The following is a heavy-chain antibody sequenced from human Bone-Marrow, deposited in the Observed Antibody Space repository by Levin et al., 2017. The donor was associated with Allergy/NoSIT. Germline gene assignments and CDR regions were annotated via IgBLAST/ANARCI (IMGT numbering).Heavy chain of an antibody. V-gene: IGHV4-39*07. Sequence: SETLSLTCTVSGGSISSSSYYWGWIRQPPGKGLEWIGSIYYSGSTYYNPSLKSRVTISVDTSKNQFSLKLSSVTAADTAVYYCARRRDVLVPAAMVGRLDYWGQGTLVTVSS. CDR3: ARRRDVLVPAAMVGRLDY. D-gene: IGHD2-2*01. J-gene: IGHJ4*02. CDR2: IYYSGST. CDR1: GGSISSSSYY.